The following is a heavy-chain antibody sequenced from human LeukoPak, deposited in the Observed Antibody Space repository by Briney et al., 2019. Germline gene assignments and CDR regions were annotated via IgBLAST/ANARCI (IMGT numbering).Heavy chain of an antibody. D-gene: IGHD3-22*01. CDR3: ARRYYDSSGYRGVNWFDP. Sequence: SSVKVSCKASGGTFSSYAISWVRQAPGQGLEWMGGIIPIFGTANYAQKFQGRVTITTDESTSTAYMELSSLRSEDTAVYYCARRYYDSSGYRGVNWFDPWGQGTLVTVSS. V-gene: IGHV1-69*05. J-gene: IGHJ5*02. CDR2: IIPIFGTA. CDR1: GGTFSSYA.